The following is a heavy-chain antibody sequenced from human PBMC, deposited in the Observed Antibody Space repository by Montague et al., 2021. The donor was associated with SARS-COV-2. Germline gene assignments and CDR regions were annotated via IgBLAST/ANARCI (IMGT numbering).Heavy chain of an antibody. CDR3: ARDDIVLQGVTKGMDV. CDR2: MYYSGST. V-gene: IGHV4-39*07. J-gene: IGHJ6*02. CDR1: GGSISSSNYY. D-gene: IGHD3-10*01. Sequence: SETLSLTCTVSGGSISSSNYYWGWIRQPPGKGLEWIGNMYYSGSTYYNPSLKSRVTISIDTSKNQFSLKLSSVTDADTAVYDCARDDIVLQGVTKGMDVWGQGTTVTVSS.